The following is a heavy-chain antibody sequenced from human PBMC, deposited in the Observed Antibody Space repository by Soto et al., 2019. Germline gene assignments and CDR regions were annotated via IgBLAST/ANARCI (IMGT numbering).Heavy chain of an antibody. D-gene: IGHD6-6*01. CDR1: GYTFNSYG. Sequence: ASVKVSCKASGYTFNSYGISWVRQAPGQGLEWMGWISAYNGNTSYAQKVQGRVTLTTDTSTSTAYMELRSLTSDDTAVYYCARDLIAVRPGWFDPWGQGTLVTVSS. CDR2: ISAYNGNT. V-gene: IGHV1-18*01. J-gene: IGHJ5*02. CDR3: ARDLIAVRPGWFDP.